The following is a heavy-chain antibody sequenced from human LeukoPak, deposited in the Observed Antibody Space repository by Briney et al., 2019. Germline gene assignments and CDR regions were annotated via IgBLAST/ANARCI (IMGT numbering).Heavy chain of an antibody. V-gene: IGHV4-61*05. CDR3: ARSAYWSGSPPTLDY. CDR1: GGSISSSSYY. Sequence: SETLSLTCTVSGGSISSSSYYWGWIRQPPGKGLEWIGYIYYSGSTNYNPSLKSRVTISVDTSKNQFSLKLSSVTAADTAVYYCARSAYWSGSPPTLDYWGQGTLVTVSS. J-gene: IGHJ4*02. D-gene: IGHD1-26*01. CDR2: IYYSGST.